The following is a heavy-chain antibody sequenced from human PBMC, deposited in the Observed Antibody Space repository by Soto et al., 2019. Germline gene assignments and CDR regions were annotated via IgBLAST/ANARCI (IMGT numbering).Heavy chain of an antibody. D-gene: IGHD3-10*01. J-gene: IGHJ6*03. Sequence: ASVKVSCKVSGYTLTELSMHWVRQAPGKGLEWMGGFDPEDGETIYAQKFQGRVTMTEDTSTDTAYMELSSLRSEDTAVYYCATGGVRGVTPAYYYYYMYVWGKGTTVTVSS. CDR3: ATGGVRGVTPAYYYYYMYV. CDR2: FDPEDGET. V-gene: IGHV1-24*01. CDR1: GYTLTELS.